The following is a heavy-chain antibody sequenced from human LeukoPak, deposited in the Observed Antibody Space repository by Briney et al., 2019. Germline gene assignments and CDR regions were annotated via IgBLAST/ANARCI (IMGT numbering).Heavy chain of an antibody. V-gene: IGHV3-48*03. J-gene: IGHJ2*01. Sequence: PGGSLRLSCAASGFTFSSYEMNWVRQAPGKGLEWVSYISSSGSTIYYADSVKGRFTISRHNAKNSLYLQMNSLRAEDTAVYYCARDFAGNWYFDLWGRGTLVTVSS. CDR2: ISSSGSTI. CDR1: GFTFSSYE. CDR3: ARDFAGNWYFDL.